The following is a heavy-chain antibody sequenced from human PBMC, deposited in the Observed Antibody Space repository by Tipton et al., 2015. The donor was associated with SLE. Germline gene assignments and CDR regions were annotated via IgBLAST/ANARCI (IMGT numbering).Heavy chain of an antibody. Sequence: TLSLTCSVSGGSISSGSYYWSWIRQPAGKGLEWIGRIYSRGSIRYSPSLKSRVTISVDTSKNHFSLNLTSVTAADTAVYYCARTNGKYFSGDRCYSLDYWGQGTLITVSS. D-gene: IGHD2-15*01. V-gene: IGHV4-61*02. CDR1: GGSISSGSYY. J-gene: IGHJ4*02. CDR2: IYSRGSI. CDR3: ARTNGKYFSGDRCYSLDY.